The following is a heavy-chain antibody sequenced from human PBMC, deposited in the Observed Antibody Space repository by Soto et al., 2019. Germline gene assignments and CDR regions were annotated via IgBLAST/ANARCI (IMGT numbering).Heavy chain of an antibody. CDR3: VKDPPAGRQVWRYDY. J-gene: IGHJ4*02. Sequence: GGSLRLSCAASGFTFSAYAMGWVRQPPGKGLEWVSSIGVSDGSRYYADSVKGRFSISRDNSENTVYLQMNGLRAEDTAVYYCVKDPPAGRQVWRYDYWGQRVQVTAPQ. CDR2: IGVSDGSR. V-gene: IGHV3-23*01. CDR1: GFTFSAYA. D-gene: IGHD1-1*01.